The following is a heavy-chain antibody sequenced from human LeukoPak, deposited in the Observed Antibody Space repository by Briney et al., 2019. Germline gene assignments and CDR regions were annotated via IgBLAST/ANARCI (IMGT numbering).Heavy chain of an antibody. CDR2: INHSGST. CDR3: ARVPGGWINWFDP. D-gene: IGHD6-19*01. V-gene: IGHV4-34*01. CDR1: GGSFSGYY. Sequence: SETLSLTCAVYGGSFSGYYWSWIRQPPGKGLEWIGEINHSGSTNYNPSLKSRVTISVDTSKNQFSLKLSSVTAADTAVYYCARVPGGWINWFDPWGQGTLVTVSS. J-gene: IGHJ5*02.